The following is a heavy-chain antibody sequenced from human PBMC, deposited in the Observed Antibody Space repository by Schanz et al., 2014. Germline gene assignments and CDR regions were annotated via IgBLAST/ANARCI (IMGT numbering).Heavy chain of an antibody. CDR2: ILYDGSNK. D-gene: IGHD5-12*01. CDR3: AKELNRRGGQTNFYYYYGMDV. CDR1: GFSFSGFA. V-gene: IGHV3-30*04. J-gene: IGHJ6*02. Sequence: QVQLVESGGGVVQPGGSLRLSCVASGFSFSGFAVHWVRQAPGKGLEWVAVILYDGSNKYYADSVKGRFTISRDNSKNSLYLQMNSLRVEDTAVYYCAKELNRRGGQTNFYYYYGMDVWGQGTTVTVSS.